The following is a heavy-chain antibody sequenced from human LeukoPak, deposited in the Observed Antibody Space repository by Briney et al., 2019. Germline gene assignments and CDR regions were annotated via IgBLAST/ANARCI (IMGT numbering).Heavy chain of an antibody. CDR3: ARVDTAMPYTFDFDY. J-gene: IGHJ4*02. CDR2: IIPILGIA. CDR1: GGTFSSYA. D-gene: IGHD5-18*01. Sequence: GASVKVSCKASGGTFSSYAISWVRQAPGQGLEWMGRIIPILGIANYAQKFQGRVTITADKSTSTAYMELSSLRSEDTAVYYCARVDTAMPYTFDFDYWGQGTLVTVSS. V-gene: IGHV1-69*04.